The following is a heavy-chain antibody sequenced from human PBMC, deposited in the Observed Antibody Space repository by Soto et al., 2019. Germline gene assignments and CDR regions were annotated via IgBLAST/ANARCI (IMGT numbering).Heavy chain of an antibody. CDR1: GYSLTELS. D-gene: IGHD6-13*01. CDR2: YDLEKGET. V-gene: IGHV1-24*01. Sequence: ASVKVSCKVSGYSLTELSIHWVRQAPGEGLEWMGGYDLEKGETIYAQKFQGRVTMTEDSPADTPYMQLRSLRSEDTAVYYCARCPAAGLAYYGMDVWGQGTTVTVSS. J-gene: IGHJ6*02. CDR3: ARCPAAGLAYYGMDV.